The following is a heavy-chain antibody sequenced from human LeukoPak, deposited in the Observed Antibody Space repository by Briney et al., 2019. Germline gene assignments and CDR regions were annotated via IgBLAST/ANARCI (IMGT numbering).Heavy chain of an antibody. J-gene: IGHJ4*02. Sequence: GGSLRLSCAASGFSFSNHNMESARQAPGKGLEWISHISLSSGTIYYADSVKGRFTISRDNARNSLYLQMNSLRAEDTAVYYCARVRPDFQIGGDYWGQGTLVTVSS. V-gene: IGHV3-48*01. CDR1: GFSFSNHN. D-gene: IGHD1-14*01. CDR2: ISLSSGTI. CDR3: ARVRPDFQIGGDY.